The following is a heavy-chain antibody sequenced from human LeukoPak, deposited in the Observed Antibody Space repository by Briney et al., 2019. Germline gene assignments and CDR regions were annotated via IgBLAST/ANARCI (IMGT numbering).Heavy chain of an antibody. CDR3: AREGYCSSTSCYEVGWFDP. CDR1: GFSFRNSW. CDR2: ISSSGSTI. J-gene: IGHJ5*02. V-gene: IGHV3-48*04. D-gene: IGHD2-2*01. Sequence: PGESLRLSCAASGFSFRNSWMAWVRQAPGKGLEWVSYISSSGSTIYYADSVKGRFTISRDNAKNSLYLQMNSLRAEDTAVYYCAREGYCSSTSCYEVGWFDPWGQGTLVTVSS.